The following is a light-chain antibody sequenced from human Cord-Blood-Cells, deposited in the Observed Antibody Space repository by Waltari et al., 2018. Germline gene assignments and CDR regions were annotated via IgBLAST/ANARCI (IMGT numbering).Light chain of an antibody. V-gene: IGKV1-39*01. CDR2: AAS. CDR3: QQSYSTPPT. Sequence: DIQLPPSPSSLSASVGARVTITCRASQSISSYLNWYQQKPGKAPKLLIYAASSLQSGVPSRFSGSGSGTDFTLTISSLQPEDFATYYCQQSYSTPPTFGQGTKLEIK. J-gene: IGKJ2*01. CDR1: QSISSY.